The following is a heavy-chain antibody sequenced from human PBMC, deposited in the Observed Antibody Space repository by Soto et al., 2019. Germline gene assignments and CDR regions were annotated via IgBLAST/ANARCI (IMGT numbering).Heavy chain of an antibody. CDR1: GFTFGDYA. Sequence: HPGGSLRLSCTASGFTFGDYAMSWFRQAPGKGLEWVGFIRSKAYGGTTEYAASVKGRFTISRDDSKSIAYLQMNSLKTEDTAVYYCTRDRGTYYDILTGYPRDDYYYGMDVWGQGTTVTVSS. D-gene: IGHD3-9*01. V-gene: IGHV3-49*03. J-gene: IGHJ6*02. CDR3: TRDRGTYYDILTGYPRDDYYYGMDV. CDR2: IRSKAYGGTT.